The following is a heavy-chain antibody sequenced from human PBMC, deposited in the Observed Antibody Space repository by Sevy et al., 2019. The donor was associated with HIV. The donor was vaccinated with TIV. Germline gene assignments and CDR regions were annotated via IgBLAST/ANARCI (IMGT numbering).Heavy chain of an antibody. D-gene: IGHD4-17*01. CDR3: AKAKRATVTTGCWDY. V-gene: IGHV3-23*01. CDR2: ISGSGGST. J-gene: IGHJ4*02. Sequence: GGSLRLSCAASGFTFSSYALSWVRQAPGKGLEWVSAISGSGGSTYYADSVKGRFTISRDNSKNTLYLQMNSLRAEDTAVYYCAKAKRATVTTGCWDYWGQGTLVTVSS. CDR1: GFTFSSYA.